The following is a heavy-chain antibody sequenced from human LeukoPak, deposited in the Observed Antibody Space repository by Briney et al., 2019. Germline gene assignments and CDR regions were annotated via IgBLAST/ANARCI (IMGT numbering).Heavy chain of an antibody. D-gene: IGHD4-17*01. J-gene: IGHJ5*02. CDR3: ARHFDYGDYNWFDP. CDR1: GYNFESYA. CDR2: HNTNTGNP. Sequence: ASVKVPWKASGYNFESYAMTWVLQAAGLRLYLIECHNTNTGNPTYAQGFTGRFVFSLDTSVSTAYLQISSLKAGDTAVYYCARHFDYGDYNWFDPWGQGTLVTVSS. V-gene: IGHV7-4-1*02.